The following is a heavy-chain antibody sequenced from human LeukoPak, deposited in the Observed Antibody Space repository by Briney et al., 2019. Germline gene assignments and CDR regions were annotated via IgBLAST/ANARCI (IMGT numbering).Heavy chain of an antibody. J-gene: IGHJ4*02. CDR2: IYYSGST. D-gene: IGHD4-17*01. CDR3: ASYGDYVLLY. V-gene: IGHV4-39*07. Sequence: SETLSLTCAVSGGSISSSSYYWGWIRQPPGKGLEWIGSIYYSGSTYYNPSLKSRVTISVDTSKNQFSLRLSSVTAADTAVYYCASYGDYVLLYWGQGTLVTVSS. CDR1: GGSISSSSYY.